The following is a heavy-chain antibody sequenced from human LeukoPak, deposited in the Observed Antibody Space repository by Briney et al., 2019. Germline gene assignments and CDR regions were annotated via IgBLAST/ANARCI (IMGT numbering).Heavy chain of an antibody. Sequence: PGGSLRLSCAASGFTFSSYWMHWVRQAPGKGLVWVSRINSDGSSTSYADSVKGRFTISRDNAKNTLYLQMNSLRAEDTAVYYCARGPMVRGVNCFDYWGQGTLVTVSS. CDR1: GFTFSSYW. D-gene: IGHD3-10*01. V-gene: IGHV3-74*01. J-gene: IGHJ4*02. CDR2: INSDGSST. CDR3: ARGPMVRGVNCFDY.